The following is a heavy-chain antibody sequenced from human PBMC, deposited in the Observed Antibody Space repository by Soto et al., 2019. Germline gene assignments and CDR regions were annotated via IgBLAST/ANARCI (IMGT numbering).Heavy chain of an antibody. CDR2: ISKDSGRAT. CDR1: GFIFRDWF. J-gene: IGHJ4*02. Sequence: GGSLRLSCAASGFIFRDWFMSGIRQAPGKGLEWISYISKDSGRATRYADSVKGRFTISRDNSKNTLYLQMNSLRAEDTAVYYCARDSILTGRSDYWGQGTLVTVSS. V-gene: IGHV3-11*04. D-gene: IGHD3-9*01. CDR3: ARDSILTGRSDY.